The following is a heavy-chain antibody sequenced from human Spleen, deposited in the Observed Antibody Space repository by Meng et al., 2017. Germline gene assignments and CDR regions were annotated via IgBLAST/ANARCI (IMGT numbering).Heavy chain of an antibody. J-gene: IGHJ4*02. V-gene: IGHV3-23*01. CDR2: ISGSGGST. Sequence: GGSLRLSCAASGFTVSHNYMSWVRQAPGKGLEWVSGISGSGGSTYYADSVKGRFTISRDNSKNTLYLQMNSLRVEDTALYYCAKNWGDTAMVRLDYWGQGTLVTVSS. CDR1: GFTVSHNY. CDR3: AKNWGDTAMVRLDY. D-gene: IGHD5-18*01.